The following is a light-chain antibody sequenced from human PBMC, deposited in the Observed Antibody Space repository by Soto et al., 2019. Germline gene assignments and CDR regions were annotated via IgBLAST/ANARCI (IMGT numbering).Light chain of an antibody. CDR1: QSISSW. V-gene: IGKV1-39*01. Sequence: DIQMTQSPYTLSASVGDRVTITCRASQSISSWLAWYQQKPGKAPKLLIYAASSLHTGVPSRFSGSGFGTDFTLTISSLQPEDFATYFCQETDSSLTFGGGTKVDIK. CDR3: QETDSSLT. J-gene: IGKJ4*01. CDR2: AAS.